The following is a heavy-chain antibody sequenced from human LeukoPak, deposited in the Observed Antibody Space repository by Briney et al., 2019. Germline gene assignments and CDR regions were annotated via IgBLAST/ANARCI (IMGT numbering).Heavy chain of an antibody. Sequence: GGSLRLSCAASGFSFSSYEMNWVRHAPGKGLEWVSYISASGTTIYYADSVKGRFTISRDNAKNSLYLQMNSLRAEDTAVYYCARIGAYYDLDYWGQGTLVTVSS. CDR1: GFSFSSYE. D-gene: IGHD3-22*01. CDR3: ARIGAYYDLDY. J-gene: IGHJ4*02. V-gene: IGHV3-48*03. CDR2: ISASGTTI.